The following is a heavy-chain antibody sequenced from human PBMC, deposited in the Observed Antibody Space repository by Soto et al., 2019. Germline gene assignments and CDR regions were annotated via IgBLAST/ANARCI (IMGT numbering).Heavy chain of an antibody. D-gene: IGHD3-3*01. V-gene: IGHV2-5*02. CDR2: IYWDDDK. CDR1: GFSLSTSGVG. CDR3: AHSILEDYDFWSGYFDY. Sequence: SGPTLVKPTQTLTLTCTFSGFSLSTSGVGVGWIRQPPGKALEWLALIYWDDDKRYSPSLKSRLTITKDTSKNQVVLTMTNMDPVDTATYYCAHSILEDYDFWSGYFDYWGQGTLVTVSS. J-gene: IGHJ4*02.